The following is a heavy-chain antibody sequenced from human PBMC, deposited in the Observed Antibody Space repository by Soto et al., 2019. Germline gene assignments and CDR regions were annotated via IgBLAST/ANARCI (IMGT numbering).Heavy chain of an antibody. CDR2: INDKSNYI. CDR3: ATFPNYYGG. J-gene: IGHJ4*02. CDR1: GFTFSTHS. V-gene: IGHV3-21*06. Sequence: GGSLRLSCAASGFTFSTHSMNWVRQAPGKGPEWVSSINDKSNYIFYADSVKGRFTISRDNAKNSLYLQMNSLRDDDTAVYYCATFPNYYGGWGQGTLVTVSS.